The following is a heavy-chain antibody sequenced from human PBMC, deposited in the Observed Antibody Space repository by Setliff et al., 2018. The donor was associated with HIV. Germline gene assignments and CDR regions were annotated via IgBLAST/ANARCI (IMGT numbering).Heavy chain of an antibody. Sequence: SETLSLTCSVSGDSMSSFSSYWGWIRQSPRKGLEWIGSIYPSGTTYYNPSLKSRVTISLDTSQNQVSLKLISVTAADTAVYYCARHQSREVVPRDAFDIWGQGTMVTVSS. CDR3: ARHQSREVVPRDAFDI. CDR1: GDSMSSFSSY. D-gene: IGHD2-21*01. J-gene: IGHJ3*02. V-gene: IGHV4-39*01. CDR2: IYPSGTT.